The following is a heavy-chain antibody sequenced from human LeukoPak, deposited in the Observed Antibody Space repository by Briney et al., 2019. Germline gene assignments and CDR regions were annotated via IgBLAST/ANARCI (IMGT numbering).Heavy chain of an antibody. CDR2: IYHSGST. D-gene: IGHD2-15*01. CDR3: ARGKYCSGGSCYSHILYGMDV. CDR1: GGSVSSGSYS. J-gene: IGHJ6*02. Sequence: SETLSLTCTVSGGSVSSGSYSWSWIRQPPGKGLEWIGYIYHSGSTYYNPSLKSRVTISVDRSKNQFSLKLSSVTAADTAVYYCARGKYCSGGSCYSHILYGMDVWGQGTTVTVSS. V-gene: IGHV4-30-2*01.